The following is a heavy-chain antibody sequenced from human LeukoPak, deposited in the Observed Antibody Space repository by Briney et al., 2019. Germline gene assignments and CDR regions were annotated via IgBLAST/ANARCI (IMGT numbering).Heavy chain of an antibody. CDR3: AKTGSGSYRFFDY. CDR2: INPNSGGT. J-gene: IGHJ4*02. CDR1: GYTFTDYY. Sequence: GASVEVSCKTSGYTFTDYYMHWVRQAPGQGLEWMGRINPNSGGTNYAQKFQDRVTMTRDTSISTAYMELNRLKSDDTAVYYCAKTGSGSYRFFDYWGQGTLVTVSS. V-gene: IGHV1-2*06. D-gene: IGHD1-26*01.